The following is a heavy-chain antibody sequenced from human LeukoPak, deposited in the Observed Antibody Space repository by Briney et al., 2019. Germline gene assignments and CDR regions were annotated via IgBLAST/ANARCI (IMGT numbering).Heavy chain of an antibody. Sequence: PGGSLRLSCEASGFTFSSYEMNWVRQAPGKGLEWISYISSGGMTIHYADSVRGRFTVSRDNTKNSLFLQMNSLRAEDTAVYFCARDDYDIVTGYYSMYSYGVDVWGQGTAVTVSS. D-gene: IGHD3-9*01. J-gene: IGHJ6*02. CDR3: ARDDYDIVTGYYSMYSYGVDV. CDR2: ISSGGMTI. V-gene: IGHV3-48*03. CDR1: GFTFSSYE.